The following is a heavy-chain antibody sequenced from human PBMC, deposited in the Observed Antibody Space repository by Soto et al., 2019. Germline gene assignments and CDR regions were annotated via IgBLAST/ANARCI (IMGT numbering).Heavy chain of an antibody. V-gene: IGHV4-59*08. J-gene: IGHJ5*02. D-gene: IGHD2-2*01. CDR2: VYNSGST. CDR3: AKRTISDSTSGPYNWLDP. CDR1: GGSISNHY. Sequence: LETLSLTCTVSGGSISNHYWNWLRQPPGRGLEWIGCVYNSGSTIYNPSLESRVTISVDTSKNQFSLSLSSVTAADTAVYYCAKRTISDSTSGPYNWLDPWGQGALVTVSS.